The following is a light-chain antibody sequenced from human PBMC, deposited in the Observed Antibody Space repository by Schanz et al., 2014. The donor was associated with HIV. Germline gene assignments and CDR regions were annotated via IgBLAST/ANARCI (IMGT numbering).Light chain of an antibody. CDR2: DVN. J-gene: IGLJ3*02. CDR3: AAWDDSLNGPM. V-gene: IGLV2-11*01. Sequence: QSVLTQPPSVSGAPGQRVTISCTGSSSDVGGYNYVSWYQHHPGKAPKLMIYDVNKRPSGVPDRFSGFKSGDTASLAISGLQSEDEADYHCAAWDDSLNGPMFGGGTKLTVL. CDR1: SSDVGGYNY.